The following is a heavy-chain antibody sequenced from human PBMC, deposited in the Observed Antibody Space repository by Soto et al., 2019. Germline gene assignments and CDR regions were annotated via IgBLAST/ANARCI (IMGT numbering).Heavy chain of an antibody. J-gene: IGHJ6*02. CDR3: ARGNSILYGLDV. V-gene: IGHV5-51*01. D-gene: IGHD4-4*01. Sequence: ESLKISCEGSGYSFSSYWVAWVRQMPGKGLEWMGIIYPGDSDTRYSPSFRGQVTISADKSISTAYLQWSSLKASDTAMYYCARGNSILYGLDVWGQGTTVTVSS. CDR1: GYSFSSYW. CDR2: IYPGDSDT.